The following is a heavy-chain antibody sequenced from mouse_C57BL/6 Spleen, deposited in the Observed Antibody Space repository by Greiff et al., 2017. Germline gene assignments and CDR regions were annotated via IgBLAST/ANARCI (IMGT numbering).Heavy chain of an antibody. D-gene: IGHD2-13*01. Sequence: QVQLQQPGAELVMPGASVKLSCKASGYTFTSYWMHWVKQRPGQGLEWIGEIDPSDSYTNYNQKFKGKSTLTVDKSSSTAYMQRSSLTSEDSAVYYCARSPVGDYVFDYWGQGTTLTVSS. CDR1: GYTFTSYW. CDR3: ARSPVGDYVFDY. V-gene: IGHV1-69*01. CDR2: IDPSDSYT. J-gene: IGHJ2*01.